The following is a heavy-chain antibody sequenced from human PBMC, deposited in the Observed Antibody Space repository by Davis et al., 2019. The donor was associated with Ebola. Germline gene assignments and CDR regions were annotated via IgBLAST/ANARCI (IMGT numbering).Heavy chain of an antibody. CDR3: ARDWQSDF. D-gene: IGHD6-19*01. J-gene: IGHJ4*02. CDR2: ISYSGSYI. CDR1: VITFSSYA. Sequence: GGSLRLSCTDSVITFSSYAMTWVRQAPGKGLEWVSSISYSGSYIFYADSVKGRFTISRDNAKNSLYLQMNSLRAEDTAVYYCARDWQSDFWGPGTLVTVSS. V-gene: IGHV3-21*01.